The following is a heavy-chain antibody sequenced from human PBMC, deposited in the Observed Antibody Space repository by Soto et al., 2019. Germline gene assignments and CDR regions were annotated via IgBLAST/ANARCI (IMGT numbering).Heavy chain of an antibody. V-gene: IGHV4-39*01. CDR1: GGSISTSPSY. J-gene: IGHJ5*02. D-gene: IGHD2-21*01. CDR2: IFYSGST. Sequence: QLQLLESGPGLVKASETLSLTCNVSGGSISTSPSYWAWIRQPPGKGLEWLANIFYSGSTYYNPSLASRVTVSVDTSKNEFSLKLRSVTAADTAVYYCARQPTTGDTDLWFDPWGQGTLVTVSS. CDR3: ARQPTTGDTDLWFDP.